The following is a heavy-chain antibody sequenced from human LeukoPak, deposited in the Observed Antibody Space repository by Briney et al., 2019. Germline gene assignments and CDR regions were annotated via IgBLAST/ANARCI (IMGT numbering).Heavy chain of an antibody. J-gene: IGHJ5*02. CDR2: INANTGNP. CDR1: GYTFTSYA. V-gene: IGHV7-4-1*01. D-gene: IGHD2-15*01. CDR3: AREYCSGGSCYSMFDP. Sequence: ASVKVSCKASGYTFTSYAMNWVRQAPGQGLEWMGWINANTGNPTYAQGFTGWFVFSLDTSVSTAYLQICSLKAEDTAVYYCAREYCSGGSCYSMFDPWGQETLVTVSS.